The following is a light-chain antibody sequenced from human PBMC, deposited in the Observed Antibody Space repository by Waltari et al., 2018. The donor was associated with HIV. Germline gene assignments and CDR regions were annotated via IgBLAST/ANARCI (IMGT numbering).Light chain of an antibody. V-gene: IGLV1-47*01. J-gene: IGLJ1*01. CDR1: SSNIGSSY. CDR2: GNN. Sequence: QSVLTQPPSASGTPGQRVTISCSGSSSNIGSSYVYWYQQLPGTAPKLLIYGNNPRPSRVADRFSGSKSGTSASLAISGLRSDDEADYYCAVWDDSLSGLYVFGTGTKVTVL. CDR3: AVWDDSLSGLYV.